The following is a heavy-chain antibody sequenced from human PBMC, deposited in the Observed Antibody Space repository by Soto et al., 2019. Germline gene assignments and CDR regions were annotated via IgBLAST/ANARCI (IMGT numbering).Heavy chain of an antibody. CDR2: IYYSGST. V-gene: IGHV4-61*01. CDR1: GGSVSSGSSY. Sequence: SGTLSLTCPVSGGSVSSGSSYWSWIRHPPGTGLECIGYIYYSGSTKYNPSLKSRVTISVDTSKNQFSLKLSSVTAADTAVYYCARVYNSGWYNDNWFDPWGQGILVTVS. CDR3: ARVYNSGWYNDNWFDP. D-gene: IGHD6-19*01. J-gene: IGHJ5*02.